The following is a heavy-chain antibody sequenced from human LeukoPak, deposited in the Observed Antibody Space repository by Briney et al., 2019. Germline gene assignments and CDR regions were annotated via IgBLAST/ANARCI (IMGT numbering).Heavy chain of an antibody. CDR2: FKTKAYGGTK. D-gene: IGHD2-2*01. Sequence: PGGSLRLSCTASGFTFGDYAMSWVRQAPGKGLEWLGFFKTKAYGGTKEYAASVKGRFTISRDDSKSIAYLQMNSLKTEDTAVYYCSIVVVPAAQSLDYWGQGTLVTVSS. J-gene: IGHJ4*02. CDR3: SIVVVPAAQSLDY. V-gene: IGHV3-49*04. CDR1: GFTFGDYA.